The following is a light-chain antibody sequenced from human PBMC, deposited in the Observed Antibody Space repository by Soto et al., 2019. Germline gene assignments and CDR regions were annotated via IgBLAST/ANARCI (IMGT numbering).Light chain of an antibody. CDR2: GAS. V-gene: IGKV3-20*01. J-gene: IGKJ1*01. Sequence: ETVLTQSPGTLSLSPGERATLFCRASQSVSSSYLAWYQQKPGQAPRLLIYGASSRATGIPDRFSGSGYGTDFTLTISRREHEDFAVYYCQQQGSSPPSWTFGQGTKVEIK. CDR1: QSVSSSY. CDR3: QQQGSSPPSWT.